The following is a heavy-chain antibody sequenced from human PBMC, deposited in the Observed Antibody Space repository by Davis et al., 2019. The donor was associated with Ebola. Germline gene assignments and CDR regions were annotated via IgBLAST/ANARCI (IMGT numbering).Heavy chain of an antibody. Sequence: SETLSLTCTVSGGSISSGGYYWSWIRQHPGKGLEWIGYIYYSGSTYYNPSLKSRVTISVDTSKNQFSLKLSSVTAADTAVYYCARRGYSYGFDPWGQGTLVTVSS. CDR3: ARRGYSYGFDP. D-gene: IGHD5-18*01. V-gene: IGHV4-30-4*08. CDR2: IYYSGST. CDR1: GGSISSGGYY. J-gene: IGHJ5*02.